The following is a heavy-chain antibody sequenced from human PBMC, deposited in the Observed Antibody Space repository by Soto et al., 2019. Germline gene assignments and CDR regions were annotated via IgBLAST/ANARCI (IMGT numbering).Heavy chain of an antibody. V-gene: IGHV4-34*01. J-gene: IGHJ5*02. CDR3: ARNIVVVPAATNWFDP. Sequence: SETLSLTCAVYGGSFSGYYWSWIRQPPGKGLEWIGEINHSGSTNYNPSLKSRVTISVDTSKNQFSLKLSSVTAADTAVYYCARNIVVVPAATNWFDPWGQGTLVTVSS. CDR1: GGSFSGYY. CDR2: INHSGST. D-gene: IGHD2-2*01.